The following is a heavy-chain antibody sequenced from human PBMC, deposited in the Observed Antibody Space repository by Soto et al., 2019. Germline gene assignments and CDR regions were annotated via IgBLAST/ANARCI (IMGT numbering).Heavy chain of an antibody. J-gene: IGHJ3*02. V-gene: IGHV3-11*01. CDR3: ARGGRSVFELVAPQTACDI. Sequence: QVLLVESGGDLVKPGGSLRLSCAASGFKFSDYYINWIRQAPGKGLEWVAYISSSGSSLDYADSVKGRVIISRDNAKNSLHLQINSLRADDTAVYYCARGGRSVFELVAPQTACDIWGQGTMVTVSA. CDR2: ISSSGSSL. D-gene: IGHD1-26*01. CDR1: GFKFSDYY.